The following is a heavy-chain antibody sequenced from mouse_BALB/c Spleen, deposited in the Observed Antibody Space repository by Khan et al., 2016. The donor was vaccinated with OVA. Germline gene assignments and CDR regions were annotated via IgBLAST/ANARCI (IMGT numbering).Heavy chain of an antibody. Sequence: EVQLQESGPSLVKPSQTLSLTCSVTGDSITSGYWNWIRKFPGNKLEYMGYIIYTGYTYYNPSLKRRLSIPRHTSTNQYYLHLNSVTDEDTARYYCARSTYRYAFVYWGQGTLVTVAA. D-gene: IGHD2-14*01. J-gene: IGHJ3*01. V-gene: IGHV3-8*02. CDR2: IIYTGYT. CDR3: ARSTYRYAFVY. CDR1: GDSITSGY.